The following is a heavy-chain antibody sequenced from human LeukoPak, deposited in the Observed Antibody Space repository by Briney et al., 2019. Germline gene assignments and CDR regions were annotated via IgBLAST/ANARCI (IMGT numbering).Heavy chain of an antibody. CDR3: AIVYYDSSGGAFDI. CDR1: DGSIISSSYY. CDR2: IYYSGST. D-gene: IGHD3-22*01. V-gene: IGHV4-39*07. J-gene: IGHJ3*02. Sequence: SETLSLTCTVSDGSIISSSYYWGWIRQPPGKGLEWIGSIYYSGSTSYNPSLKSRVTISVATSKNQFSLKLSSVTAADTAVYYCAIVYYDSSGGAFDIWGQGTMVTVSS.